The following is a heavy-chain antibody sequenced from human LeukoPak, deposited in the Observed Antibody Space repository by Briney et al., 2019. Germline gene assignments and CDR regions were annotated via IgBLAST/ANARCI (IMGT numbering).Heavy chain of an antibody. D-gene: IGHD6-19*01. CDR1: GFTFSSYA. Sequence: PGGSLRLSCAASGFTFSSYAMSWVRQAPGKGLEWVSAISGSGGSTYYADSVKGRFTISRDNSKNTLYLQMNSLRAEDTAVYYCATFEKATFNSGWSAFDIWGQGTMVTVSS. CDR2: ISGSGGST. J-gene: IGHJ3*02. V-gene: IGHV3-23*01. CDR3: ATFEKATFNSGWSAFDI.